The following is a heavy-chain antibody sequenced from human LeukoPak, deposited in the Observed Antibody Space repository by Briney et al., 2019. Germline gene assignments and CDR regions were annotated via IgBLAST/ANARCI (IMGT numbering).Heavy chain of an antibody. CDR2: ISGSGGST. CDR3: AKDRETVRGVIFDY. Sequence: PGGSLRLSCTASGFTFSIYAMSWVRQAPGKGLEWVSAISGSGGSTYYADSVKGRFTISRDNSKNTLYLQMNSLRAEDTAVYYCAKDRETVRGVIFDYWGQGTLVTVSS. V-gene: IGHV3-23*01. J-gene: IGHJ4*02. D-gene: IGHD3-10*01. CDR1: GFTFSIYA.